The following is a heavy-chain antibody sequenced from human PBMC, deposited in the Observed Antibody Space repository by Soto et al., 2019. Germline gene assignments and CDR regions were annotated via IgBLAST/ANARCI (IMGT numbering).Heavy chain of an antibody. V-gene: IGHV1-69*13. CDR1: GGTFSSYA. CDR2: IIPIFGTA. D-gene: IGHD3-16*01. Sequence: ASVKVSCKASGGTFSSYAISWVRQAPGQGLEWMGGIIPIFGTANYAQKFQGRVTITADESTSTAYMELSSLRSEDTAVYYCAGDMITFGGVGPYYYYGMDVWGQGTTVTVSS. J-gene: IGHJ6*02. CDR3: AGDMITFGGVGPYYYYGMDV.